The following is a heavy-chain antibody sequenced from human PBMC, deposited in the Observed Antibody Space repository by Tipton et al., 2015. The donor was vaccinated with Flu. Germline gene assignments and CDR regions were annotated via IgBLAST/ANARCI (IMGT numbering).Heavy chain of an antibody. CDR3: ARDMTTAVFDY. V-gene: IGHV1-18*01. D-gene: IGHD4-11*01. Sequence: QLVQSGGEVKKPGASVKVSCKTFGYTFTSYGISWVRQAPGQGLEWMGWISVYNGNTNYGKSLQGRVTMTTDTSTSTAYMELRSLRSDDTAVYYCARDMTTAVFDYWGQGTLVTVSS. CDR2: ISVYNGNT. CDR1: GYTFTSYG. J-gene: IGHJ4*02.